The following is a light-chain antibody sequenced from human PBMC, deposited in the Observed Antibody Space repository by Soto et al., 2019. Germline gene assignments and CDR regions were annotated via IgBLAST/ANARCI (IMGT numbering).Light chain of an antibody. Sequence: EIVLTQSPATLSLPPGERATLSCRASQSVTNSLAWYQQKPGQAPRLLVYDASNRATGIPTRFSGSGSGTDFTLTISSLQPDDFAAYYCQQYISYPWTFGQGTKVDIK. J-gene: IGKJ1*01. CDR1: QSVTNS. V-gene: IGKV3-11*01. CDR2: DAS. CDR3: QQYISYPWT.